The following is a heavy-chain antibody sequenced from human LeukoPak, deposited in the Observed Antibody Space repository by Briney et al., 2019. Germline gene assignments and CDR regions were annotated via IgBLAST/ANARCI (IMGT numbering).Heavy chain of an antibody. V-gene: IGHV3-48*04. Sequence: PGGSLRLSCAASGFTFNIYSLNWVRQAPGKGLEWVPYISGSSSTIFYADSVKGRFTISRDNAKNSLYLQMNSLRVEDTAVYYCARISPLEDFGLWGQGTLVTVSS. CDR2: ISGSSSTI. CDR3: ARISPLEDFGL. J-gene: IGHJ4*02. CDR1: GFTFNIYS.